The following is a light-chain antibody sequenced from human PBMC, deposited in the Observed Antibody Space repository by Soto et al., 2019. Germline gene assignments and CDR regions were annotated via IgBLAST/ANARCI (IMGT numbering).Light chain of an antibody. CDR2: RNN. CDR1: SSNIGSNY. V-gene: IGLV1-47*03. CDR3: AAWDDSLSGWV. J-gene: IGLJ3*02. Sequence: QSVLTQPPSASGTPGQRVTISCSGSSSNIGSNYVYWYQQLPGTAPKLLIYRNNQRPSGVPDRFSGSKSGTSASLAISGLWSEDEADYYCAAWDDSLSGWVFGGETKLTVL.